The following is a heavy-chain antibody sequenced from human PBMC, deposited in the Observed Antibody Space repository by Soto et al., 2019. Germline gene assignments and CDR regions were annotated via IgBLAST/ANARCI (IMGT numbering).Heavy chain of an antibody. CDR3: ARLRVWREAYYYYGMDF. J-gene: IGHJ6*02. V-gene: IGHV1-69*13. CDR2: IIPIFGTA. Sequence: SVKVSCKASGGTFSSYAISWVRQAPGQGLEWMGGIIPIFGTANYAQKFQGRVTITADESTSTAYMELSSLRSEDTAVYYCARLRVWREAYYYYGMDFWGQGTTVPVSS. CDR1: GGTFSSYA. D-gene: IGHD2-8*01.